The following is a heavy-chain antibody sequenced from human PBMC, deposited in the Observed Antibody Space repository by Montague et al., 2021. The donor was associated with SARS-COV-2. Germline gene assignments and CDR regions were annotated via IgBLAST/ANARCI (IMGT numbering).Heavy chain of an antibody. CDR1: RFTFSSSP. Sequence: SLRLSCAASRFTFSSSPMSWVRQAPGKGLEWVTAISGRGGSRYSAGSLRGRFTISSDNSKNTLYLQLNSLRAEDTAVYYCAKDLTGWGELQGIFDYWGQGTLVAVSS. CDR2: ISGRGGSR. CDR3: AKDLTGWGELQGIFDY. D-gene: IGHD1-26*01. J-gene: IGHJ4*02. V-gene: IGHV3-23*01.